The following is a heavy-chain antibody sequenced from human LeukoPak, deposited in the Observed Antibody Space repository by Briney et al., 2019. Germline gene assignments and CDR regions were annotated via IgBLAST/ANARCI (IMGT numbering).Heavy chain of an antibody. V-gene: IGHV3-73*01. J-gene: IGHJ3*02. D-gene: IGHD2-21*01. CDR1: GFTFSASA. CDR2: VRTKANSYAT. Sequence: PGGSLRLSCAASGFTFSASAIHWVRQASGKGLEWVGRVRTKANSYATAYTASVKGRFTISRDDSKNTAYLQMSSLKTEDTAVYYCAKADRLNDAFDIWGQGTMVTVSS. CDR3: AKADRLNDAFDI.